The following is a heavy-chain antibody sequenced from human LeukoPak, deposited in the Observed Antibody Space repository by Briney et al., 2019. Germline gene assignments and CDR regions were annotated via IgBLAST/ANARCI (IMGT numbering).Heavy chain of an antibody. CDR2: IYYSGST. CDR1: GGSIGSYY. V-gene: IGHV4-59*01. D-gene: IGHD4-11*01. CDR3: AREHSNYPYYFDY. Sequence: SETLSLTCTVSGGSIGSYYWSWIRQPPGKGLEWIGYIYYSGSTNYNPSLKSRVTISVDTSKNQFSLKLSSVTAADTAVYYCAREHSNYPYYFDYWGQGTLVTVSS. J-gene: IGHJ4*02.